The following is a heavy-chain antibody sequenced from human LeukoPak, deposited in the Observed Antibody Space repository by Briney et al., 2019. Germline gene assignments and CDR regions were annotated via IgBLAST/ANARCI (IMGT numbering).Heavy chain of an antibody. Sequence: GDLRLFLADSGFTFGEYGLNLVRQAPGKGLEWVSGINWNGGSTGYADSVKGRFTISRDNAKNSLYLQMNSLRAEDTALYYCARATYYYDSSGYYPHWGQGTLVTVSS. CDR3: ARATYYYDSSGYYPH. CDR1: GFTFGEYG. V-gene: IGHV3-20*03. J-gene: IGHJ4*02. D-gene: IGHD3-22*01. CDR2: INWNGGST.